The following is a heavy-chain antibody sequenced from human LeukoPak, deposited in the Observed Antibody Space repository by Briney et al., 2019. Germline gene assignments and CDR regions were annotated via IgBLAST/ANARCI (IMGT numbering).Heavy chain of an antibody. Sequence: SETLSLTCTVSGGSISNYYWSWIRQPPEKGLEWIGYIYYSGSTNYNPSLKSRLTISVDTSKNQFFLKLSSVTAADTAVYYCARQAIAVAGTRDLLAFDIWGQGTMVTVSS. J-gene: IGHJ3*02. CDR2: IYYSGST. CDR3: ARQAIAVAGTRDLLAFDI. CDR1: GGSISNYY. V-gene: IGHV4-59*08. D-gene: IGHD6-19*01.